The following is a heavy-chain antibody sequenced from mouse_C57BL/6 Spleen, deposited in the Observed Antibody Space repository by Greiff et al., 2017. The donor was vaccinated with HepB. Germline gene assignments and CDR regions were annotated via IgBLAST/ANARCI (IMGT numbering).Heavy chain of an antibody. CDR2: IYPGSGNT. CDR1: GYTFTDYY. CDR3: ARQDTYSYGSRYWYFDV. J-gene: IGHJ1*03. V-gene: IGHV1-76*01. D-gene: IGHD1-1*01. Sequence: VQLQQSGAELVRPGASVKLSCKASGYTFTDYYINWVKQRPGQGLEWIARIYPGSGNTYYNEKFKGKATLTAEKSSSTAYMQLSSLTSEDSAVYFCARQDTYSYGSRYWYFDVWGTGTTVTVSS.